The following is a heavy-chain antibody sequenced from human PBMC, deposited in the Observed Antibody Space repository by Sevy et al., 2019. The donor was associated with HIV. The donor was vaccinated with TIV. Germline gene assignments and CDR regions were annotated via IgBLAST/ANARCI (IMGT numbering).Heavy chain of an antibody. CDR1: GFTFSSYS. V-gene: IGHV3-21*01. CDR3: ARTGVVVTGYMDV. Sequence: GGSLRLSCAASGFTFSSYSMNWVRQAPGKGLEWVSSISSSSSYIYYADSVKGRFTISRDNAKNSLYLQMNSLRAEDKAVYYCARTGVVVTGYMDVWGKGTTVTVSS. J-gene: IGHJ6*03. D-gene: IGHD2-21*02. CDR2: ISSSSSYI.